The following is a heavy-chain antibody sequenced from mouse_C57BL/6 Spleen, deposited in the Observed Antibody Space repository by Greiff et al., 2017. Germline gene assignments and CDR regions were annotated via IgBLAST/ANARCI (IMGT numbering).Heavy chain of an antibody. Sequence: QVQLQQSGAELVKPGASVKISCKASGYAFSSYWMNWVKQRPGKGLAWIGQIYPGDGDTNYNGKFKGKATLTADKSSSTAYMQLSSLTSEDSAVYFCARKGYDYAMDYWGQGTSVTVSS. CDR3: ARKGYDYAMDY. J-gene: IGHJ4*01. CDR2: IYPGDGDT. CDR1: GYAFSSYW. V-gene: IGHV1-80*01. D-gene: IGHD3-1*01.